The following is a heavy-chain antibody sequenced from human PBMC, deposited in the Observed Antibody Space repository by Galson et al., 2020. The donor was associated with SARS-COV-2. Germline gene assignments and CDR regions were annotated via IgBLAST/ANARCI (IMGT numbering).Heavy chain of an antibody. CDR3: ARSGSGSYSSRFDY. CDR1: GFTFSSYA. D-gene: IGHD1-26*01. J-gene: IGHJ4*02. CDR2: ISYDGSNK. Sequence: GESLKIPCAASGFTFSSYAMHWVRQAPGKGLEWVAVISYDGSNKYYADSVKGRFTISRDNSKNTLYLQMNSLRAEDTAVYYCARSGSGSYSSRFDYWGQGTLVTVSS. V-gene: IGHV3-30-3*01.